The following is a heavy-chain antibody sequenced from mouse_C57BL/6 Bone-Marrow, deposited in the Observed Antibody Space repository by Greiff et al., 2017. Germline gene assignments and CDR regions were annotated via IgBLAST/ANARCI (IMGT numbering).Heavy chain of an antibody. D-gene: IGHD1-1*01. CDR2: IYPRSGNT. CDR3: ARGGAVVNV. V-gene: IGHV1-81*01. J-gene: IGHJ1*03. CDR1: GYTFTSYG. Sequence: QVQLQQSGAELARPGASVKLSCKASGYTFTSYGISWVKQRTGQGLEWIGEIYPRSGNTYYNEKFKGKATLPAAKSSSTAYMHLRSLTSEDSAVYFCARGGAVVNVQGTSTTVTVSS.